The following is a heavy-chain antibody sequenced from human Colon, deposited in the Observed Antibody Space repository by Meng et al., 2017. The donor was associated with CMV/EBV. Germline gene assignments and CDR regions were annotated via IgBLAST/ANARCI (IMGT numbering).Heavy chain of an antibody. J-gene: IGHJ5*02. CDR3: ARGREYSNQWTLDT. CDR1: GFTFNNYA. CDR2: LTGSGVNI. V-gene: IGHV3-23*01. D-gene: IGHD4-11*01. Sequence: GESLKISCAASGFTFNNYAMDWVRQAPGKGLEWVSALTGSGVNIYYADSVKGRFTISRDNSKNTLYLQMSTLRAEDTAIYYCARGREYSNQWTLDTWGQGTQVTVSS.